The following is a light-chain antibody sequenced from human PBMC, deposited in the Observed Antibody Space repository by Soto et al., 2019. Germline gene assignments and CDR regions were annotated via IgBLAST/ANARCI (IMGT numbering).Light chain of an antibody. J-gene: IGLJ1*01. CDR1: SSDVGSYNL. V-gene: IGLV2-23*01. CDR2: EGS. CDR3: CSYAGSSTYV. Sequence: CALTQLASVSGAAGRAITISCTGTSSDVGSYNLVSWYQQHPGKAPKLMIYEGSKRPSGVSNRFSGSKSGNTASLTISGLQAEDEADYYCCSYAGSSTYVFGTGTKVTVL.